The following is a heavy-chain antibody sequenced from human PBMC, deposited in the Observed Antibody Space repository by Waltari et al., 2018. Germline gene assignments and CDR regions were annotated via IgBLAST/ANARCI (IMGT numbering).Heavy chain of an antibody. J-gene: IGHJ3*02. CDR1: GYIFINYF. CDR2: INCRNGGT. CDR3: TVIAGDFDI. D-gene: IGHD2-21*01. V-gene: IGHV1-2*06. Sequence: QVNLVQSGADVRKPGASVKVSCEASGYIFINYFIHWVRQAPGQGLEWIGRINCRNGGTDYAQKFQGRVTLTRDTSISTAYMELSGLTLDDTAIYYCTVIAGDFDIWGPGTMVTASS.